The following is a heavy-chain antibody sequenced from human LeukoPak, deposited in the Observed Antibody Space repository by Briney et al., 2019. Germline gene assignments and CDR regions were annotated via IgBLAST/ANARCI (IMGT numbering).Heavy chain of an antibody. CDR1: GYTFTIYD. CDR2: MNPNSGNT. D-gene: IGHD2-2*01. CDR3: ATTLPADRDYYYYMDV. V-gene: IGHV1-8*01. J-gene: IGHJ6*03. Sequence: ASLKVSCKASGYTFTIYDSNWVRQAPGQGLEWMGWMNPNSGNTGYAQKFQGRVTMTRNTSISTAYMELSSLRSEDTAVYYCATTLPADRDYYYYMDVWGKGTTVTVSS.